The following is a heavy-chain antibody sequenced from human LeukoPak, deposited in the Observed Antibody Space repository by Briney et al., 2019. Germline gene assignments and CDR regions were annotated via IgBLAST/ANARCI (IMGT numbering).Heavy chain of an antibody. V-gene: IGHV3-11*04. CDR3: ARDGSPEGYDFWSGYSNRGNWFDP. CDR1: GFTFSDYY. Sequence: GGSLRLSCAASGFTFSDYYMSWIRQAPGKGLEGVSYISSSGSTIYYADSVKGRFTISRDNAKNTLYLQMNSLRAEDTAVYYCARDGSPEGYDFWSGYSNRGNWFDPWGQGTLVTVSS. CDR2: ISSSGSTI. D-gene: IGHD3-3*01. J-gene: IGHJ5*02.